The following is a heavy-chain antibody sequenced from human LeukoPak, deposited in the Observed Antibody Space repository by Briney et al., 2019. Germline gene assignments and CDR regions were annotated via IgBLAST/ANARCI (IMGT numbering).Heavy chain of an antibody. J-gene: IGHJ6*03. CDR3: ARPAKTFWSGYYTSYYYYMDV. CDR1: GGTFSSYA. Sequence: PVKVSCKASGGTFSSYAISWARQAPGQGLEWMGGIIPIFGTANYAQKFQGRVTITTDESTSTAYMELSSLRSEDTAVYYCARPAKTFWSGYYTSYYYYMDVWGKGTTVTVSS. V-gene: IGHV1-69*05. D-gene: IGHD3-3*01. CDR2: IIPIFGTA.